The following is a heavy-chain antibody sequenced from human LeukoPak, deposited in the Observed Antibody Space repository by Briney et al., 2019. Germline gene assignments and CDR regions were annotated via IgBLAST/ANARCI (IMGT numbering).Heavy chain of an antibody. D-gene: IGHD6-13*01. CDR2: ISYDGSNK. CDR3: AKDIGPIALDAFDI. J-gene: IGHJ3*02. CDR1: EFTFSSYA. Sequence: GGSLRLSCAASEFTFSSYAMHWVRQAPGKGLEWVVVISYDGSNKYYADSVKGRFTISRDNSKNTLYLQMNSLRAEDTALFYCAKDIGPIALDAFDIWGQGTMVTVSS. V-gene: IGHV3-30*04.